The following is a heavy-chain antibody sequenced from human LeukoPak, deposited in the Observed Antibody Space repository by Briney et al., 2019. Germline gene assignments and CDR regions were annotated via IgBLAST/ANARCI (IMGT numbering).Heavy chain of an antibody. Sequence: SETLSLTCTVSGGAMNNYYWHWIRQPAGKGLEWIGRIYSSGNTNYNPSLESRVTMSVDTSKNQFSLKLNSVTAADTAMYYCARDLRNWSGKNNWFDPWGQGTLVNVSS. V-gene: IGHV4-4*07. J-gene: IGHJ5*02. CDR1: GGAMNNYY. CDR3: ARDLRNWSGKNNWFDP. D-gene: IGHD3-3*01. CDR2: IYSSGNT.